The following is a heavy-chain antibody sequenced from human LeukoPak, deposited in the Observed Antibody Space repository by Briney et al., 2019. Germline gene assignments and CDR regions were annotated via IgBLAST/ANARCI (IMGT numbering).Heavy chain of an antibody. CDR3: ACRSGYLDAFDI. D-gene: IGHD2-15*01. J-gene: IGHJ3*02. CDR2: ISSSSSTI. Sequence: GGSLRLSCAASGFTFSSYSMNWVRQAPGKGLEWVSYISSSSSTIYYADSVKGRFTISRDNAKNSLYLQMSSLRAEDTAVYYCACRSGYLDAFDIWGQGTMVTVSS. CDR1: GFTFSSYS. V-gene: IGHV3-48*01.